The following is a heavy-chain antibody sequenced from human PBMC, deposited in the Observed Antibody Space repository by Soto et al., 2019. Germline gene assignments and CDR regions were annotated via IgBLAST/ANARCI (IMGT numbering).Heavy chain of an antibody. CDR2: INHSGST. CDR3: ARGKWELRFGY. CDR1: GGSFSGYY. J-gene: IGHJ4*02. Sequence: QVQLQQWGAGLLKPSETLSLTCAVYGGSFSGYYWSWIRQPPGKGLEWIGEINHSGSTNYNPSLESRVTISVDTAKNQVSLKLRSVTAADTAVYYCARGKWELRFGYWGQGTLVTVSS. D-gene: IGHD1-26*01. V-gene: IGHV4-34*01.